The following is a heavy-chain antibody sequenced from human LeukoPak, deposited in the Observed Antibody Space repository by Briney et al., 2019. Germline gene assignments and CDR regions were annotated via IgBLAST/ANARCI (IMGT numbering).Heavy chain of an antibody. CDR3: ARGARGVSGYYFDY. D-gene: IGHD3-10*01. V-gene: IGHV3-20*04. CDR2: INWNGGST. J-gene: IGHJ4*02. Sequence: PGGSLRLSCAASGFTFSSYAMSWVRQAPGKGLEWVSGINWNGGSTGYADSVKGRFTISRDNAKNSLYLQMNSLRAEDTAFYYCARGARGVSGYYFDYWGQGTLVTVSS. CDR1: GFTFSSYA.